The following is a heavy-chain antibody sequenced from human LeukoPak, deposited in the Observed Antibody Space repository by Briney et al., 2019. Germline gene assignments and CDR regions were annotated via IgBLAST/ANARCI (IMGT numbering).Heavy chain of an antibody. D-gene: IGHD3-22*01. J-gene: IGHJ4*02. Sequence: GGSLRLSCAASGFTFDDYGMSWVRQAPGKGLEWVSGINWNGGSTGYADSVKGRFTISRDNAKNSLYLQMNSLRAEDTALYYCARVHYYYDSSGYYYRGFGYWGQGTLVTVSS. CDR2: INWNGGST. CDR1: GFTFDDYG. V-gene: IGHV3-20*04. CDR3: ARVHYYYDSSGYYYRGFGY.